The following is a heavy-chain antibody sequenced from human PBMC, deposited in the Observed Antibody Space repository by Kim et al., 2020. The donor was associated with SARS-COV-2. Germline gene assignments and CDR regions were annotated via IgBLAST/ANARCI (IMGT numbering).Heavy chain of an antibody. Sequence: SVKVSCKASGGTFSSYAISWVRQAPGQGLEWMGGIIPIFGTANYAQKFQGRVTITADESTSTAYMELSSLRSEDTAVYYCAIPPLRFLEWLLYYWGQGTLVTVSS. V-gene: IGHV1-69*13. J-gene: IGHJ4*02. CDR3: AIPPLRFLEWLLYY. CDR1: GGTFSSYA. D-gene: IGHD3-3*01. CDR2: IIPIFGTA.